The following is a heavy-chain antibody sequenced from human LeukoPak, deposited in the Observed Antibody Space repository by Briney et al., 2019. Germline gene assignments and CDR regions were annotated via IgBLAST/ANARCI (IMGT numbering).Heavy chain of an antibody. CDR1: GGSFSGYY. CDR3: ARGAVPDHYYYYMDV. D-gene: IGHD2-2*01. CDR2: INHSGST. Sequence: SETLPLTCAVYGGSFSGYYWSWIRQPPGKGLEWIGEINHSGSTNYNPSLKSRVTISVDTSKNQFSLKLSSVTAADTAVYYCARGAVPDHYYYYMDVWGKGTTVTVSS. J-gene: IGHJ6*03. V-gene: IGHV4-34*01.